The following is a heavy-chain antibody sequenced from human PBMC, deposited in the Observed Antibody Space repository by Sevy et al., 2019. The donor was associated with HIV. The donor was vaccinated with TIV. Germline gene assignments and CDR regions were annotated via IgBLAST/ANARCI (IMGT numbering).Heavy chain of an antibody. Sequence: ASVKVSCKASGYTFTSYYMHWVRQAPGQGLEWMGIINPSGGSTRYAQKFQGRVTMTRDTSTSTVYMELSSLRFEDTAVYYCARDPGYCSGGSCYWALYYYGMDVWGQGTTVTVSS. V-gene: IGHV1-46*01. CDR3: ARDPGYCSGGSCYWALYYYGMDV. CDR2: INPSGGST. CDR1: GYTFTSYY. J-gene: IGHJ6*02. D-gene: IGHD2-15*01.